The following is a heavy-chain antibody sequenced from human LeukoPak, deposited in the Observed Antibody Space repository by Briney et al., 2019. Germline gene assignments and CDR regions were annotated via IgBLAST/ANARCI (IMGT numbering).Heavy chain of an antibody. J-gene: IGHJ4*02. CDR1: GYTFSSYG. V-gene: IGHV1-69*13. Sequence: ASVKVSCKASGYTFSSYGISWVRQAPGQGLEWMGGIIPIFGTANYAQKFQGRVTITADESTSTAYMELSSLRSEDTAVYYCARDTRGVKTFDYWGREPWSPSPQ. D-gene: IGHD3-10*01. CDR3: ARDTRGVKTFDY. CDR2: IIPIFGTA.